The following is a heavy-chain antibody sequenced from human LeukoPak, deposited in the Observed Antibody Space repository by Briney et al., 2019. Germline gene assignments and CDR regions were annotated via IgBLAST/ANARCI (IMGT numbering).Heavy chain of an antibody. Sequence: PSETLSLTCTVSGGSISTYYWSWIRQPAGKGLKRIGRIYTSGSTNYNPSLKSRVTISVDTSKNQFSLKLSSVTAADTAVYYCARDLTMVRGAEGPIWGQGTMVTVSS. CDR1: GGSISTYY. V-gene: IGHV4-4*07. CDR3: ARDLTMVRGAEGPI. D-gene: IGHD3-10*01. J-gene: IGHJ3*02. CDR2: IYTSGST.